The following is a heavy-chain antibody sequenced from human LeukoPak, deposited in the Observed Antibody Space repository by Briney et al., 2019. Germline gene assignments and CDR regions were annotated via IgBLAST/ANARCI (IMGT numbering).Heavy chain of an antibody. CDR2: IYYSGST. Sequence: EPSETLSLTCTVSGGSISSYYWSWIRQPPGKGLEWIGYIYYSGSTNYNPSLKSRVTISVDTSKNQFSLKLSPVTAADTAVYYCARLQDWFDPWGQGTLVTVSS. CDR3: ARLQDWFDP. J-gene: IGHJ5*02. CDR1: GGSISSYY. V-gene: IGHV4-59*08.